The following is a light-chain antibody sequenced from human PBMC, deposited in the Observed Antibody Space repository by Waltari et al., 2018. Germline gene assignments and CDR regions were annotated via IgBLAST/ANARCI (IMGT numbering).Light chain of an antibody. CDR3: ASWDFSLNAVV. CDR2: DDN. CDR1: SSNIGKKY. J-gene: IGLJ3*02. Sequence: QSLLTQPPSVSAAPGQKVTISCSGSSSNIGKKYVSWYQEIPGTAPKLLIYDDNKRPSDIPDRFSGSKSGSSATLDIAELQAGDEANYFCASWDFSLNAVVFGGGTKLTVL. V-gene: IGLV1-51*01.